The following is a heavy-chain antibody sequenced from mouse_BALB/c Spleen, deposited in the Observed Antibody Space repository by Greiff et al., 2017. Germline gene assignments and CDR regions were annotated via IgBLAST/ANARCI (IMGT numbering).Heavy chain of an antibody. V-gene: IGHV5-17*02. CDR3: ARGGYGGYYYAMDY. J-gene: IGHJ4*01. Sequence: EVKLVESGGGLVQPGGSRKLSCAASGFTFSSFGMHWVRQAPEKGLEWVAYISSGSSTIYYADTVKGRFTISRDNPKNTLFLQMTSLRSEDTAMYYCARGGYGGYYYAMDYWGQGTSVTVSS. CDR1: GFTFSSFG. CDR2: ISSGSSTI. D-gene: IGHD2-2*01.